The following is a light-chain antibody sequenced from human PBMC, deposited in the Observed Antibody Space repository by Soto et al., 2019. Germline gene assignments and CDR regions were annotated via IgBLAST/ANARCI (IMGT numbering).Light chain of an antibody. CDR1: QAINNY. V-gene: IGKV1-27*01. Sequence: DIQMTQSPSSLSASVGDIVTITCRASQAINNYLAWYQQKPGKVPTLLISAASTLQSGVPSRFTGSGSGTDFTLTISSLQPEDVATYYCQKFNAVPTFGGGTKVEI. J-gene: IGKJ4*01. CDR2: AAS. CDR3: QKFNAVPT.